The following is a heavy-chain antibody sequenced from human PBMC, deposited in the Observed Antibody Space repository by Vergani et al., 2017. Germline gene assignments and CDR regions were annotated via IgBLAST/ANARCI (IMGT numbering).Heavy chain of an antibody. V-gene: IGHV3-23*01. Sequence: EVQLLESGGGLVQPGGSLRLSCAASGFTSSSYAMSWVRQAPGKGLEWVSAISGSGGSTYYADSVKGRFTISRDNSKNTLYLQMNSLRSEDTALYYCAKYLRDSTDGLPDSWGPGTLVIVSS. CDR3: AKYLRDSTDGLPDS. CDR1: GFTSSSYA. D-gene: IGHD2-21*02. J-gene: IGHJ4*02. CDR2: ISGSGGST.